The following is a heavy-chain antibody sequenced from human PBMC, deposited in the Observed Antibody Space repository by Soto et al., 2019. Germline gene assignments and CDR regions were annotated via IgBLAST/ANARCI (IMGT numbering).Heavy chain of an antibody. D-gene: IGHD3-3*01. V-gene: IGHV3-30*18. CDR2: ISYDGSNK. J-gene: IGHJ6*02. CDR3: AKEVWRGPMDV. Sequence: QVQLVESGGGVVQPGRSLRLSCAASGFTFSSYGMHWVRQAPGKGLEWVAVISYDGSNKYYADSVKGRFTISRDNSKNTLDLQMNSLRAEGTAVYYCAKEVWRGPMDVWGQGTTVTVSS. CDR1: GFTFSSYG.